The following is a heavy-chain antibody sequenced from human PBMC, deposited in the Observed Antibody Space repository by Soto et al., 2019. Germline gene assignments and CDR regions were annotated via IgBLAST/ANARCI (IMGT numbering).Heavy chain of an antibody. CDR2: VNLNSGVT. D-gene: IGHD6-6*01. V-gene: IGHV1-2*02. J-gene: IGHJ4*02. CDR1: GYTFTDHY. CDR3: ARGLYSSSSPDS. Sequence: ASVKVSCKASGYTFTDHYMHWVRQAPGQGLEWMGWVNLNSGVTNSAQKFQGRVTLTRDTSITTAYLELSRLKSDDTALYYCARGLYSSSSPDSWGQGTLVTVSS.